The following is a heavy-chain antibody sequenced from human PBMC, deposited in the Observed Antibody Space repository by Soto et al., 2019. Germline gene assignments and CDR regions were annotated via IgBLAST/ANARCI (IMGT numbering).Heavy chain of an antibody. CDR1: GGTFNTYT. D-gene: IGHD5-18*01. CDR3: GRIPRYSFPTSDPLDN. J-gene: IGHJ4*02. Sequence: QVHLLQSGPEMKKPGSSVIVSCKASGGTFNTYTFSWVRRAPGQWLEWMGSIIPIFGTANYAPRLQGRLSITADQSATTTYMELTSLTSEDTAFYYCGRIPRYSFPTSDPLDNWGQGTLVTVSS. CDR2: IIPIFGTA. V-gene: IGHV1-69*08.